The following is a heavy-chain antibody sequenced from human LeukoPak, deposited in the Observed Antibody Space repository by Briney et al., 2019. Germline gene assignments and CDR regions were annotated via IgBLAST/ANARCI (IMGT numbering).Heavy chain of an antibody. Sequence: GGSLRLSCAASGFTFSNAWMSWVRQAPGKGLEWVGRIKSKTDGGTTDYAAPVKGRFTISRDDSKNTLYLQMNSLKTEDTAVYYCTSGGSSFDSGDYWGQGTLVTVSS. D-gene: IGHD3-16*01. CDR3: TSGGSSFDSGDY. CDR2: IKSKTDGGTT. CDR1: GFTFSNAW. J-gene: IGHJ4*02. V-gene: IGHV3-15*01.